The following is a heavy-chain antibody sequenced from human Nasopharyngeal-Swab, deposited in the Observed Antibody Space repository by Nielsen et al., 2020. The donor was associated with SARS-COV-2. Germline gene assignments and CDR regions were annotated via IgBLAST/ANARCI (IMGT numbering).Heavy chain of an antibody. J-gene: IGHJ6*02. CDR2: IYYSGST. CDR3: ARNDPFTIPLDV. CDR1: GGSISSSSYY. Sequence: SETLSLTCTVSGGSISSSSYYWGSIRQPPGKGLEWIGSIYYSGSTYYNPSLKSRVTISVDTSKNQFSLKLSSVTAADTAVYYCARNDPFTIPLDVWGQGTTVTVSS. D-gene: IGHD3-3*01. V-gene: IGHV4-39*01.